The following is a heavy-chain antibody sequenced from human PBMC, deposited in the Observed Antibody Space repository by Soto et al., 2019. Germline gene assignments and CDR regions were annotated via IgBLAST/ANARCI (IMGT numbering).Heavy chain of an antibody. CDR1: GLTFSNFA. CDR2: IGGSSGTT. CDR3: AKFKGFNWNYVFDY. V-gene: IGHV3-23*01. D-gene: IGHD1-7*01. J-gene: IGHJ4*02. Sequence: SXGSLRLSCEVAGLTFSNFAVSWVRQAPGKGLEWASAIGGSSGTTFYADSVKGRFTISKDYAKNMLYLQMNSLRAEDTAVYYCAKFKGFNWNYVFDYWGQGVPVTVSS.